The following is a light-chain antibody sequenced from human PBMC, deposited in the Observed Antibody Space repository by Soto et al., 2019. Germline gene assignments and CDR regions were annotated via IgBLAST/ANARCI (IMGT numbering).Light chain of an antibody. CDR1: SSNIGRNT. Sequence: QSVLTQPPSASGTPGLRVTISCSGSSSNIGRNTVNWYQQLPGTAPKPLIYSNNHRPSGVPDRFSGSKSGTSASLAISGLQSEDEADYYCAAWDDSLNGVVFGGGTKLTVL. J-gene: IGLJ2*01. CDR2: SNN. CDR3: AAWDDSLNGVV. V-gene: IGLV1-44*01.